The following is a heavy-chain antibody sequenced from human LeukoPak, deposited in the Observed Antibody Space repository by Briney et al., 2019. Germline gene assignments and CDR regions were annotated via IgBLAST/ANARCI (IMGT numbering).Heavy chain of an antibody. D-gene: IGHD3-3*01. CDR2: INHSGAT. CDR3: ARAVLYDDLWSAYTPAGNCFDP. J-gene: IGHJ5*02. V-gene: IGHV4-34*01. CDR1: GGSFNGNY. Sequence: PSETLSLTCAVYGGSFNGNYWSWIRQPPGKGLEWIGEINHSGATNYHPSLKSRVTISVDTSKNQFSLHLSSVTAADTAVYYCARAVLYDDLWSAYTPAGNCFDPWGQGTLVTVSS.